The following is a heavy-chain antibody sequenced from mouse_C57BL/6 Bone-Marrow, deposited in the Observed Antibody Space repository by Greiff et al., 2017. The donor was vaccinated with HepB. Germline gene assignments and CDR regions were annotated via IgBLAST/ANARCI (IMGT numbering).Heavy chain of an antibody. Sequence: EVQVVESEGGLVQPGSSMKLSCTASGFTFSDYYMAWVRQVPEKGLEWVANINYDGSSTYYLDSLKSRFIISRDNAKNILYLQMSSLKSEDTATYYCARGNYYGNYDYFDYWGQGTTLTVSS. D-gene: IGHD2-1*01. CDR3: ARGNYYGNYDYFDY. J-gene: IGHJ2*01. V-gene: IGHV5-16*01. CDR2: INYDGSST. CDR1: GFTFSDYY.